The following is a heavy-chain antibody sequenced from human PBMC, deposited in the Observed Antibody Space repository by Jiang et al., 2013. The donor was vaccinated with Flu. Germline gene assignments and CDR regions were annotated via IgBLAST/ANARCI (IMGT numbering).Heavy chain of an antibody. CDR1: SSA. CDR2: IIPILGVS. V-gene: IGHV1-69*01. Sequence: SSAISWLRQAPGQGLEWIGGIIPILGVSNYAQKFHGRITITADDSTSAVYMTLSSLRSEDTAVYYCARDRPTYHYPSSGYYRAFDIWGPGTLITVSS. D-gene: IGHD3-22*01. J-gene: IGHJ3*02. CDR3: ARDRPTYHYPSSGYYRAFDI.